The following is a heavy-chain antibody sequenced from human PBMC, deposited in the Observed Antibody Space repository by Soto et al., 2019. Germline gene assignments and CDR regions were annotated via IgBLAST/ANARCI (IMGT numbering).Heavy chain of an antibody. Sequence: PSETLSLTCTVSGGSVSSGSYYWSWIRQPPGKGLEWIGYIYYSGSTNYNPSLKSRVTISVDTSKNQFSLKLSPVTAADTAVYYCAREMVDGQLLWFGELLSNWFDPWGQGTLVTVSS. CDR1: GGSVSSGSYY. CDR2: IYYSGST. CDR3: AREMVDGQLLWFGELLSNWFDP. V-gene: IGHV4-61*01. J-gene: IGHJ5*02. D-gene: IGHD3-10*01.